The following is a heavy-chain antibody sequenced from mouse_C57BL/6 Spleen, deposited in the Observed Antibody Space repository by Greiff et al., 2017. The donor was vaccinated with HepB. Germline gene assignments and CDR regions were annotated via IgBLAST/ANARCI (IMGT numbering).Heavy chain of an antibody. CDR3: ARDGAYYFDY. J-gene: IGHJ2*01. Sequence: ESGPGLVKPSQSLSLTCSVTGYSITSGYYWNWIRQFPGNKLEWMGYISYDGSNNYNPSLKNRISITRDTSKNQFFLKLNSVTTEDTATYYCARDGAYYFDYWGQGTTLTVSS. CDR2: ISYDGSN. D-gene: IGHD3-1*01. CDR1: GYSITSGYY. V-gene: IGHV3-6*01.